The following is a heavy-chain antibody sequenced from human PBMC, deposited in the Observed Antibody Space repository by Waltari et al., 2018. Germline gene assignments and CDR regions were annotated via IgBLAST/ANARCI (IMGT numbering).Heavy chain of an antibody. D-gene: IGHD4-17*01. CDR1: GGSISTNYN. CDR3: GRIAFGDDGGYFQH. Sequence: QLQLQESGPGLVKPSETLSLTCTVSGGSISTNYNWGEIRQPPGKGLEWMGNMQYRGSTFYNPSLKSRVTISLDTSKNQFSLRLSSVGAADTAVYFCGRIAFGDDGGYFQHWGQGTLVTVSS. CDR2: MQYRGST. J-gene: IGHJ1*01. V-gene: IGHV4-39*01.